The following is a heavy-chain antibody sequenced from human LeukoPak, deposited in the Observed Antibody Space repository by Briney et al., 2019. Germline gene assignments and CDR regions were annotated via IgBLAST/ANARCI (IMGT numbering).Heavy chain of an antibody. CDR1: GGSISSSNW. J-gene: IGHJ4*02. Sequence: SGTLSLTCAVSGGSISSSNWWSWVRQPPGKGLEWIGEIYHSGSTNYNPSLKSRVTISVDKSKNQFPLKLTSVTAADTAVYYCAREGGFYRPLDYSGQGTLVTVSS. V-gene: IGHV4-4*02. CDR2: IYHSGST. D-gene: IGHD3-3*01. CDR3: AREGGFYRPLDY.